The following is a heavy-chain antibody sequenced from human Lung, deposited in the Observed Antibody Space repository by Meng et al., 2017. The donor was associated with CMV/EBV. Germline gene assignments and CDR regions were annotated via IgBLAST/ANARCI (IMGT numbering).Heavy chain of an antibody. CDR2: ISYDGSNK. D-gene: IGHD3-22*01. V-gene: IGHV3-30*04. Sequence: GGSLRLXCAASGFTFNTYAMHWVRQAPGKGLEWVAVISYDGSNKYTADSVQGRLTISRDNSKNNLYLQMNSLTVEDTAVYYCVRDQGGESMIAVLIERFGMDVWXQGTXVTVSS. J-gene: IGHJ6*02. CDR3: VRDQGGESMIAVLIERFGMDV. CDR1: GFTFNTYA.